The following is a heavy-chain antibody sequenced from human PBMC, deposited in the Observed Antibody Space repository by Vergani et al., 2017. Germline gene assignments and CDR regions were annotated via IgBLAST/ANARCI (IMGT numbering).Heavy chain of an antibody. CDR1: GYSLTSYW. CDR2: IYPGDSDT. J-gene: IGHJ3*02. D-gene: IGHD2/OR15-2a*01. V-gene: IGHV5-51*03. CDR3: ARRRPPTFPHDDAFDI. Sequence: EVQLVQSGAEVKKPGESLKISCKGSGYSLTSYWIGWVRQMPGKGLEWMGIIYPGDSDTRYSPSFQGQVTISADESISTAYLQWSSLKASDTAMYYCARRRPPTFPHDDAFDIWGQGTMVTVSS.